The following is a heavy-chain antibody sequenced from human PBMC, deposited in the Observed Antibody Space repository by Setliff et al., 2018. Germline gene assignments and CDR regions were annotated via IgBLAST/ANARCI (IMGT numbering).Heavy chain of an antibody. Sequence: PSETLSLTCTVSGASSNSGTYYWAWIRQPPGKGLEWIGRIHYSGTTYYNASLKSRVTMSVDTSKNQFSLKLSAVTAADTAVYYCARGRITGANWFDPWGQGILVTVSS. J-gene: IGHJ5*02. CDR3: ARGRITGANWFDP. V-gene: IGHV4-39*01. D-gene: IGHD1-20*01. CDR1: GASSNSGTYY. CDR2: IHYSGTT.